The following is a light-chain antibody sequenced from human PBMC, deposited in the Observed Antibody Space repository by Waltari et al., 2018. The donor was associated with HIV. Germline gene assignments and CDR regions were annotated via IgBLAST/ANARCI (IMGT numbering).Light chain of an antibody. V-gene: IGLV2-8*01. J-gene: IGLJ1*01. CDR1: SSDVGAFKY. CDR2: DVT. Sequence: QSALTQPPSASGSPGQSVSISCTGASSDVGAFKYVSWYQQHPGKAPKLLIYDVTKRPSGVPDRCSGSKSGNTASLTVSGLQAEDEAHYYCSSYAGSSMSYAFGTGTKVTVL. CDR3: SSYAGSSMSYA.